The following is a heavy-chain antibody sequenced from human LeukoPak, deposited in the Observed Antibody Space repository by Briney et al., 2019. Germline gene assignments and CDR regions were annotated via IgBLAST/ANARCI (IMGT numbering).Heavy chain of an antibody. J-gene: IGHJ4*02. D-gene: IGHD6-19*01. Sequence: GGSLRLSCAASGFTVSSNYMSWVRQAPGKGLEWVSVIYSGGSTYYADSVKGRFTISRDNSKNTLYLQMNSLRAEDTAVYYCAKGDSSDPFEYWGLGTLVTVSS. CDR3: AKGDSSDPFEY. CDR2: IYSGGST. CDR1: GFTVSSNY. V-gene: IGHV3-66*01.